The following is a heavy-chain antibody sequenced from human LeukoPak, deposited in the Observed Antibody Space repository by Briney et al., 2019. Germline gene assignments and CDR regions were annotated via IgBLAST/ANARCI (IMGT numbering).Heavy chain of an antibody. V-gene: IGHV3-74*03. CDR3: AKDYAGSPDY. CDR2: INGDGSTT. CDR1: GFTFSTYW. D-gene: IGHD3-10*01. J-gene: IGHJ4*02. Sequence: GGSLRLSCTASGFTFSTYWINWVRQSPGKGLVWVALINGDGSTTTHADSVKGRFTISRDNAKNTAYLQMNSLRDEDTAVYFCAKDYAGSPDYWGQGTLVTVSA.